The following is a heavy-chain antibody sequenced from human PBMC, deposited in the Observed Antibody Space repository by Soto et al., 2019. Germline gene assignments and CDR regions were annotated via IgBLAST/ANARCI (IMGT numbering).Heavy chain of an antibody. CDR3: ARDVVPFGVTGTTDY. V-gene: IGHV3-11*01. J-gene: IGHJ4*02. CDR2: ISSSGSTI. Sequence: GGSLKLSCAASGFTFSDYYMSWIRQAPGKGLEWVSYISSSGSTIYYADSVKGRFTISRDNAKNSLYLQMNSLRAEDTAVYYCARDVVPFGVTGTTDYWGQGTLVTVSS. D-gene: IGHD1-7*01. CDR1: GFTFSDYY.